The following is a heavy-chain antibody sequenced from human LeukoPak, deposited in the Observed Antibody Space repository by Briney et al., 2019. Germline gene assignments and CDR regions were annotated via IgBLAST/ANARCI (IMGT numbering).Heavy chain of an antibody. V-gene: IGHV4-59*01. D-gene: IGHD3-22*01. J-gene: IGHJ4*02. CDR1: GGSISSYY. CDR3: ARTRITMIGPFDY. Sequence: PSETLSLTCTVSGGSISSYYWSWLRQPPGKGLEWLGYIYYSGCTNYNPSLKSRVTKSVDTSKNQFSLKLSSVTAADTAVYYCARTRITMIGPFDYWGQGTLVTVSS. CDR2: IYYSGCT.